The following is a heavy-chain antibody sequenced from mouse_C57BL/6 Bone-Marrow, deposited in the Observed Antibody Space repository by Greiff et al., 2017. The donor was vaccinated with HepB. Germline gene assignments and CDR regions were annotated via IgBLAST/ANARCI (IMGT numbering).Heavy chain of an antibody. CDR2: IYPGGGYT. V-gene: IGHV1-63*01. Sequence: VQLQQSGAELVRPGTSVKMSCKASGYTFTNYWIGWAKQRPGHGLEWIGDIYPGGGYTNYNEKFKGKATLTADKTSSTAYMQFSSLTSEDSAIYYCARGNYGYDVRGFDYWGQGTTLTVSS. D-gene: IGHD2-2*01. J-gene: IGHJ2*01. CDR1: GYTFTNYW. CDR3: ARGNYGYDVRGFDY.